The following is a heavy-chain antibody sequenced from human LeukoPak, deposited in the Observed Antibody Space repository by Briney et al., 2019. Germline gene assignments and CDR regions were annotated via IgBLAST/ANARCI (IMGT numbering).Heavy chain of an antibody. CDR3: AKDVEGYCSGGSCYSSGY. CDR1: GGSISSYY. D-gene: IGHD2-15*01. Sequence: SETLSLTCTVSGGSISSYYWSWIRQPPGKGLEWIGYIYYSGTTNYNPSLKSRVTISVDTSKNQFSLKLSSVTAADTAVYYCAKDVEGYCSGGSCYSSGYWGQGTLVTVSS. CDR2: IYYSGTT. J-gene: IGHJ4*02. V-gene: IGHV4-59*01.